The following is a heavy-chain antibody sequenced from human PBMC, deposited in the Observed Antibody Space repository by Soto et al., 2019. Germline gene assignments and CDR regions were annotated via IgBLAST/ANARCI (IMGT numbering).Heavy chain of an antibody. CDR2: ISSSSSYI. D-gene: IGHD3-9*01. CDR3: ARDRYYDILRVTKHYYYGMDV. V-gene: IGHV3-21*01. J-gene: IGHJ6*02. CDR1: GFTFSSYS. Sequence: GGSLRLSCAASGFTFSSYSMNWVRQAPGKGLEWVSSISSSSSYIYYADSVKGRFTISRDNAKNSLYLQMNSLRAEDTAVYYCARDRYYDILRVTKHYYYGMDVWGQGTTVTVSS.